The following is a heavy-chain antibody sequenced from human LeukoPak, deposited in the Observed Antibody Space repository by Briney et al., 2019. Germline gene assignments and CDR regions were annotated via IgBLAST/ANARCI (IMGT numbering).Heavy chain of an antibody. Sequence: GSLRLSCAASGFTFSSYAMHWVRQAPGEGLEWVAVISYDGSNKYYADSVKGRFTISRDNSKNTLYLQMNSLRAEDTAVYYCASGQLRYFDWLLRFDYWGQGTLVTVSS. CDR2: ISYDGSNK. D-gene: IGHD3-9*01. J-gene: IGHJ4*02. CDR1: GFTFSSYA. V-gene: IGHV3-30*04. CDR3: ASGQLRYFDWLLRFDY.